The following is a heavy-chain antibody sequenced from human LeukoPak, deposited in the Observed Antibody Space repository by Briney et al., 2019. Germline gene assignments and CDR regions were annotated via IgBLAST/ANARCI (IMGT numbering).Heavy chain of an antibody. V-gene: IGHV1-69*13. CDR3: ARDTERGSGSGYMDV. Sequence: ASVKVSCKASGGTFSSYAISWVRQAPGQGLEWMGGIIPIFGTANYAQKFQGRVTITADESTSTAYMELSSLRSEDTAVYHCARDTERGSGSGYMDVWGKGTTVTISS. D-gene: IGHD3-10*01. CDR1: GGTFSSYA. CDR2: IIPIFGTA. J-gene: IGHJ6*03.